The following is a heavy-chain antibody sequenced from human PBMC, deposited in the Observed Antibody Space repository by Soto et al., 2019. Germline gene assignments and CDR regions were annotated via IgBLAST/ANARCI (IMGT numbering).Heavy chain of an antibody. J-gene: IGHJ3*02. D-gene: IGHD1-26*01. Sequence: GGSLRLSCAASGFTFSSYAMSWVRQAPGKGLEWVSAISGSGGSTYYADSVKGRFTISSDNSKNTLFLQMNSLRVADTALYYCGEDLGPTTFVFDIWGQGAMVTVSS. V-gene: IGHV3-23*01. CDR3: GEDLGPTTFVFDI. CDR1: GFTFSSYA. CDR2: ISGSGGST.